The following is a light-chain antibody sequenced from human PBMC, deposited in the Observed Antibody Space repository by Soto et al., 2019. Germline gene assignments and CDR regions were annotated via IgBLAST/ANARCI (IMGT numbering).Light chain of an antibody. CDR1: QSVSSY. J-gene: IGKJ1*01. CDR3: LQRTGE. CDR2: DAS. V-gene: IGKV3-11*01. Sequence: EIVLTQSPATLSLSPGERATLSCRASQSVSSYLAWYQQKPGQAPRLLIYDASNRATGIPARFSGSGSGTVFTLTISSLEPEDFAVYYCLQRTGEFGQGTKVEIK.